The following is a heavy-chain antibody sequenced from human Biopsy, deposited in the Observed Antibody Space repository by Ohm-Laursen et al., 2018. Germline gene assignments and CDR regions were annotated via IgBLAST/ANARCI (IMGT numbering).Heavy chain of an antibody. Sequence: SLRLSCAASGFALSGYAMNWVRQAPGKGLEWVSSISASSTYIHYADSVKGRFTISRDNAKNSLYLQMNSLRAEDTAVYYCARAYPPPGRRLVVVAGDFDCWGQGTRVTVSS. CDR3: ARAYPPPGRRLVVVAGDFDC. CDR2: ISASSTYI. J-gene: IGHJ4*02. D-gene: IGHD2-15*01. CDR1: GFALSGYA. V-gene: IGHV3-21*01.